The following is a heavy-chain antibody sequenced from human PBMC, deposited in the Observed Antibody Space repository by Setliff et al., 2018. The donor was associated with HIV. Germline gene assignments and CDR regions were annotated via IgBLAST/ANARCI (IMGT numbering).Heavy chain of an antibody. J-gene: IGHJ6*02. V-gene: IGHV1-18*01. Sequence: ASVKVSCKASGYTFTSYYISWVRQAPGQGLEWMGWISAYNGNTNYAQKLQGRVTMTTDTSTSTAYMELRSLRSDDTAVYYCAREIGDYYDSSGYYPPTDYYYGMDVWGQGTTVTVSS. CDR3: AREIGDYYDSSGYYPPTDYYYGMDV. CDR1: GYTFTSYY. CDR2: ISAYNGNT. D-gene: IGHD3-22*01.